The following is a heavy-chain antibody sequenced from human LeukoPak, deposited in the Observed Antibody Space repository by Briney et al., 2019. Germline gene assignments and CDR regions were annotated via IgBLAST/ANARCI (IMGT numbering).Heavy chain of an antibody. J-gene: IGHJ5*02. CDR3: ARIERFWFDP. V-gene: IGHV4-31*03. CDR1: GGSVSSGGYY. Sequence: KPSQTLSLTCTVSGGSVSSGGYYWSWIRQHPGKGLEWIGYIYYSGSTYYNPSLKSRVTISVDTSKNQFSLKLSSVTAADTAVYYCARIERFWFDPWGQGTLVTVSS. CDR2: IYYSGST. D-gene: IGHD6-25*01.